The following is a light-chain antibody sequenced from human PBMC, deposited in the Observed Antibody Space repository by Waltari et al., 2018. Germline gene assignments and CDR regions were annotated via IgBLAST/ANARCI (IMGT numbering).Light chain of an antibody. J-gene: IGKJ1*01. CDR3: QQYYNWPPWT. CDR2: GAS. V-gene: IGKV3D-15*01. CDR1: QSVSRN. Sequence: EIVMTQSPATLSVSPGERATLSCRASQSVSRNLAWFQQKPGQAPSLLIFGASIRATDIPARFSGSGSGTDFTLTISSLQSEDFADYYCQQYYNWPPWTFGQGTKVEIK.